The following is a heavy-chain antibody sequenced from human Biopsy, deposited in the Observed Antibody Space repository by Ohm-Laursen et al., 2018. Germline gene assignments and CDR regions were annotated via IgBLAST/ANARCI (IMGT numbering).Heavy chain of an antibody. D-gene: IGHD2-8*01. CDR3: ARGMRYCTNAVCYKSGSGSYYRYYYGMDV. CDR2: IKHSGST. Sequence: SDTLSLTCAVYVGSFSGYYWSWIRQPPGKGLEWIGEIKHSGSTNYNPSLKSRVTISVDTSKDQFSLKLSSVTAADTAVYYCARGMRYCTNAVCYKSGSGSYYRYYYGMDVWGQGTTVIVSS. CDR1: VGSFSGYY. J-gene: IGHJ6*02. V-gene: IGHV4-34*01.